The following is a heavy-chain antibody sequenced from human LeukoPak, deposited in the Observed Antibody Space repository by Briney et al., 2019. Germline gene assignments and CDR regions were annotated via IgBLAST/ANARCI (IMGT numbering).Heavy chain of an antibody. Sequence: GGSLRLSCAASIFNLSDYTMHWVRQAPGKGLEWVAVISYDGSNKYYADSVKGRFTISRDNSKNTLYLQMNSLRAEDTAVYYCAKTGVGAVDYWGQGTLVTVSS. V-gene: IGHV3-30*18. D-gene: IGHD1-26*01. CDR1: IFNLSDYT. CDR2: ISYDGSNK. J-gene: IGHJ4*02. CDR3: AKTGVGAVDY.